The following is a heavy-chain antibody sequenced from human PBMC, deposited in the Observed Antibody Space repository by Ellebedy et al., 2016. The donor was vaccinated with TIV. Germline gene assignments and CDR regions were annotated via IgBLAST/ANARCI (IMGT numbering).Heavy chain of an antibody. Sequence: ASVKVSCKASGGTFSSYAISWVRQAPGQGLEWMGWISAYNGNTNYAQKFQGRVTMTTDTSTSTAYMELRSLRSDDTAVYYCARSNIADAFHIWGQGTMVTVSS. CDR3: ARSNIADAFHI. J-gene: IGHJ3*02. V-gene: IGHV1-18*01. CDR2: ISAYNGNT. CDR1: GGTFSSYA. D-gene: IGHD2/OR15-2a*01.